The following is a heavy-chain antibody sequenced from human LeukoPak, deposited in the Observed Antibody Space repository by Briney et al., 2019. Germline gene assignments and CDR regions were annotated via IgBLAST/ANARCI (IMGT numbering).Heavy chain of an antibody. V-gene: IGHV4-38-2*01. CDR3: ARVAAVAVKYYFDY. CDR1: GYSISSGYY. D-gene: IGHD6-19*01. J-gene: IGHJ4*02. CDR2: IYHSGST. Sequence: PETLSLTCAVSGYSISSGYYWGWIRQPPGKGLEWIGSIYHSGSTHYNPSLKSRDTISVDSSKNQFSLKPTSVTAADTAVYYCARVAAVAVKYYFDYWGQGTLVIVSS.